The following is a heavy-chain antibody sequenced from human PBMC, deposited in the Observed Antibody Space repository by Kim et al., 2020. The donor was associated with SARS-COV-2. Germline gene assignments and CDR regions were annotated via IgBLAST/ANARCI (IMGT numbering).Heavy chain of an antibody. CDR3: ARLQNGWNGMDV. V-gene: IGHV4-39*01. D-gene: IGHD2-15*01. CDR2: IYYSGST. CDR1: GGSISSSSYY. J-gene: IGHJ6*02. Sequence: SETLSLTCTVSGGSISSSSYYWGWIRQPPGKGLEWIGSIYYSGSTYYNPSLKSRVTISVDTSKNQFSLKLSSVTAADTAVYYCARLQNGWNGMDVWGQGTTVTVSS.